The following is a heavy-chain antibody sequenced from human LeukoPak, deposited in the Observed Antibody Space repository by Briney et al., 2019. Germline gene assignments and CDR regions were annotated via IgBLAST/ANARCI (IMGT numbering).Heavy chain of an antibody. J-gene: IGHJ3*02. CDR2: ISGSGGST. CDR1: GFTFSSYG. CDR3: ACQKRGGSYDAFDI. D-gene: IGHD1-26*01. V-gene: IGHV3-23*01. Sequence: GGSLRLSCAASGFTFSSYGMSWVRQAPGKGLEWISGISGSGGSTYYADSVKGQFTISRDNSKNTLYLQMNSLRAEDTAVYYCACQKRGGSYDAFDIWGQGTMVTVSS.